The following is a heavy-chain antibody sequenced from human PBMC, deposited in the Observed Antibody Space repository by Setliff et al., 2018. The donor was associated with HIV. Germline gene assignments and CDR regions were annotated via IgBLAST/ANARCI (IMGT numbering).Heavy chain of an antibody. J-gene: IGHJ4*02. CDR2: IYTSGST. CDR1: GDSISTYC. Sequence: TSETLSLTCTVSGDSISTYCWIWIRQPPGKGLEWIGNIYTSGSTNYNPSLKSRVTISVDTSKNQFSLKLSSVTAADTAVYYCARLDCSSSSGFVDYGLNFDYWGQGTLVTVSS. V-gene: IGHV4-4*09. CDR3: ARLDCSSSSGFVDYGLNFDY. D-gene: IGHD2-2*01.